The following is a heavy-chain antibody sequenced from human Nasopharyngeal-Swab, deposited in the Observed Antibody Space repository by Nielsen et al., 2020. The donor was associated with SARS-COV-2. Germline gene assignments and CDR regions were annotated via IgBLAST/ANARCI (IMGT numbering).Heavy chain of an antibody. CDR2: LNPNTGVA. D-gene: IGHD6-13*01. CDR1: GYTFSDYF. J-gene: IGHJ4*02. CDR3: ARKKQLVRPFDY. V-gene: IGHV1-2*06. Sequence: ALVKVSCKTSGYTFSDYFLHWVREAPGQGLEWMGRLNPNTGVANYAQKFQGRVTMTRDTSLSTGYMELSSLRSDDTAVYYCARKKQLVRPFDYWGQGTLVTVSS.